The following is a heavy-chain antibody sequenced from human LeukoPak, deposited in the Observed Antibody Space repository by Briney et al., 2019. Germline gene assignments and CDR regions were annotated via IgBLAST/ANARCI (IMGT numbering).Heavy chain of an antibody. D-gene: IGHD3-10*01. J-gene: IGHJ4*02. Sequence: GGSLRLSCAASGFTVSSNYMSWVRQAPGKGLEWVSTIGGSGGSTYYADSVKGRFTISRGNSRNTLYLQMNSLRAEDTAIYYCTKDRDYRGLGSYYKGPFDYWGQGTLVTVSS. V-gene: IGHV3-23*01. CDR2: IGGSGGST. CDR1: GFTVSSNY. CDR3: TKDRDYRGLGSYYKGPFDY.